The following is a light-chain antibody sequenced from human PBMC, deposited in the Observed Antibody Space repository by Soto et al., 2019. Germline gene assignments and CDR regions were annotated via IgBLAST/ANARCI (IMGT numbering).Light chain of an antibody. CDR1: QSVSSY. CDR3: QQYNNWPPWT. Sequence: EIVLTQSPATMSLPPGERATLSGRASQSVSSYLAWYQQKPGQDPRILIYDASNRATGIPARFSGSGSGTEFTITISSLQSEDFAVYYCQQYNNWPPWTFGPGTKVE. CDR2: DAS. V-gene: IGKV3-11*01. J-gene: IGKJ1*01.